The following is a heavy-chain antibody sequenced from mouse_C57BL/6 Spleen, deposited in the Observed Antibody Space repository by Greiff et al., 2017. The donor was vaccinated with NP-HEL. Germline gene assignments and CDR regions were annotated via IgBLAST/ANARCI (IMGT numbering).Heavy chain of an antibody. Sequence: VQLQQSGTELVKPGASVKLSCKASGYTFTSYWMHWVKQRPGQGLEWIGNINPSNGGTNYNEKFKSKATLTVDKSSSTAYMQLSSLTSEDSAVYYCARGRLRREAWFAYWGQGTLVTVSA. CDR1: GYTFTSYW. D-gene: IGHD2-2*01. CDR3: ARGRLRREAWFAY. J-gene: IGHJ3*01. CDR2: INPSNGGT. V-gene: IGHV1-53*01.